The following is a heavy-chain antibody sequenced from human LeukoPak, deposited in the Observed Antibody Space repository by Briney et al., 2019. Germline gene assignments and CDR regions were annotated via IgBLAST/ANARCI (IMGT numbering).Heavy chain of an antibody. D-gene: IGHD2-21*01. CDR2: IHHTGVT. Sequence: LETLSLTCTVSGYSLITGYDWGWVRQPPGKGLEWIGSIHHTGVTYFNPSLKSRVTLSMDTSKNQFSLKLSSVTAADTAIYYCARDYIPYPVDAWGKGTTVTVSS. CDR3: ARDYIPYPVDA. CDR1: GYSLITGYD. V-gene: IGHV4-38-2*02. J-gene: IGHJ6*03.